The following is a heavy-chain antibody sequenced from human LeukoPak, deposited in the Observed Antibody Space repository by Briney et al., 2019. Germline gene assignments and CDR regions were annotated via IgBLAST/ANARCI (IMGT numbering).Heavy chain of an antibody. D-gene: IGHD3-10*01. CDR2: ISGSGNLT. CDR3: SKDAASGTYGTFDY. J-gene: IGHJ4*02. Sequence: GGSLRLSCAASGFTFSNYAMTWVRQAPGKGLEWVSTISGSGNLTYFADSVKGRFTISRDNSKNTLYLQMNSLRVEDTALYYCSKDAASGTYGTFDYWGQGTLVIVSS. CDR1: GFTFSNYA. V-gene: IGHV3-23*01.